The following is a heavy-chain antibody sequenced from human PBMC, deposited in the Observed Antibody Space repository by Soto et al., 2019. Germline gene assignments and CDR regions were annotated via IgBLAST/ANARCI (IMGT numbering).Heavy chain of an antibody. V-gene: IGHV3-7*01. CDR2: IKQDGSEK. CDR3: ASTPRNSSSWYEVVYYYYYYMDV. Sequence: GGSLRLSCAASGFTFSSYWMSWVRQAPGKGLEWVANIKQDGSEKYYVDSVKGRFTISRDNAKNSLYLQMNSLRAEDTAVYYCASTPRNSSSWYEVVYYYYYYMDVWGKGTTVTVSS. CDR1: GFTFSSYW. J-gene: IGHJ6*03. D-gene: IGHD6-13*01.